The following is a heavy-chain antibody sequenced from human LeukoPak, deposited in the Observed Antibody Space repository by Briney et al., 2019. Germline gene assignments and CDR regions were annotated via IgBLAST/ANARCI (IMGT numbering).Heavy chain of an antibody. Sequence: ASVKVSCKASGYTFTGYYMHWVRQAPGQGLEWMGWINPNSGGTNYAQKFQGRVTMTRDTAISTAYMELSRLRSDDRAVYYCARYSGSSGIDYWGQGTLVTVSS. CDR1: GYTFTGYY. J-gene: IGHJ4*02. V-gene: IGHV1-2*02. CDR3: ARYSGSSGIDY. D-gene: IGHD6-6*01. CDR2: INPNSGGT.